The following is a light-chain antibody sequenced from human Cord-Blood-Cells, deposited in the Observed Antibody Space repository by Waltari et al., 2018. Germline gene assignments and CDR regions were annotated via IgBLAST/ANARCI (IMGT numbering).Light chain of an antibody. CDR3: QQSYSTPPT. CDR2: AAS. Sequence: DIQMTQSPSSLSASVGDRVTITCRASQSISSYLNWYQHKPGKAPKLLIYAASSLQSGLPSRFIVSGSGTDFTLTISSLQPEDFATDYCQQSYSTPPTFGQGTKLEIK. CDR1: QSISSY. J-gene: IGKJ1*01. V-gene: IGKV1-39*01.